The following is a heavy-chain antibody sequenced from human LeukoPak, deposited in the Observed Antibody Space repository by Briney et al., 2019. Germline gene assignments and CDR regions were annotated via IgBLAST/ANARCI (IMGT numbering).Heavy chain of an antibody. CDR3: ARRPLYCSSTSCHYYPLDY. V-gene: IGHV4-34*01. Sequence: SSETLSLTCAVYGGSFSGYYWSWIRQPPGKGLEWIGEINHSGSTNYNPSLKSRVTISVDTSKNQFSLKLSSVTAADTAVYYCARRPLYCSSTSCHYYPLDYWCQGTLVTVSS. CDR2: INHSGST. CDR1: GGSFSGYY. J-gene: IGHJ4*02. D-gene: IGHD2-2*01.